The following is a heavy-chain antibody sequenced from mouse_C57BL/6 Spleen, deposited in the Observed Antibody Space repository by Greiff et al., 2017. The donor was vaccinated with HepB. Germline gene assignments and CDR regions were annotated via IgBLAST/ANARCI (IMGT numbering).Heavy chain of an antibody. V-gene: IGHV14-3*01. Sequence: VQLQQSVAELVRPGASVKLSCTASGFNIKNTYMLWVKQRPEQGLEWIGRIDPANGNTKYAPKFQGKATITADTSSNTAYLQLSSLTSEDTAIYYCAREGFYYSKYFDYWGQGTTLTVSS. CDR1: GFNIKNTY. D-gene: IGHD2-5*01. CDR3: AREGFYYSKYFDY. CDR2: IDPANGNT. J-gene: IGHJ2*01.